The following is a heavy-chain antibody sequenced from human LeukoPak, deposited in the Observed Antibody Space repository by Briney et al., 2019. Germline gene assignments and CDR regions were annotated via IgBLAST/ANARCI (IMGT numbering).Heavy chain of an antibody. CDR2: IYYSGST. Sequence: PSEALSLTCTVSGGSISSYYWSWIRQPPGKGLEWIGYIYYSGSTNYNPSLKSRVTISVDTSKNQFSLKLSSVTAADTAVYYCARHNQLLSPYYYYYGMDVWGQGTTVTVSS. V-gene: IGHV4-59*08. CDR1: GGSISSYY. CDR3: ARHNQLLSPYYYYYGMDV. D-gene: IGHD2-2*01. J-gene: IGHJ6*02.